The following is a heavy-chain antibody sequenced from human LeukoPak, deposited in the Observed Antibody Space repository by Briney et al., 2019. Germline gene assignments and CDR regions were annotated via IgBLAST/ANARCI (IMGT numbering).Heavy chain of an antibody. CDR1: GFSLSTSGVG. Sequence: SGPTLVKPTQTLTLTCTFSGFSLSTSGVGVGWIRQPPGKALEWLAFIYWDDDKRYSPSLKSRLTITKDTSKNQVVLTMTNMDPVDTATYYCAHVKAYYDFWSGYSGYFDYWGQGTLVTVSS. V-gene: IGHV2-5*02. D-gene: IGHD3-3*01. J-gene: IGHJ4*02. CDR3: AHVKAYYDFWSGYSGYFDY. CDR2: IYWDDDK.